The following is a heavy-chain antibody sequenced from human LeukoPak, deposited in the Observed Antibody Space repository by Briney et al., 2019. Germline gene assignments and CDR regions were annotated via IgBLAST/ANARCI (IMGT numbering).Heavy chain of an antibody. J-gene: IGHJ1*01. CDR1: GGSFSGYY. V-gene: IGHV4-34*01. CDR3: AKAAIAVAGTSEYFQH. CDR2: INHSGST. Sequence: PSETLSLTCAVYGGSFSGYYWSWIRQPPGKGLEWIGEINHSGSTNYNPSLKSRVTISVDTSKNQFSLKLSSVTAEDTAVYYCAKAAIAVAGTSEYFQHWGQGTLVTVSS. D-gene: IGHD6-19*01.